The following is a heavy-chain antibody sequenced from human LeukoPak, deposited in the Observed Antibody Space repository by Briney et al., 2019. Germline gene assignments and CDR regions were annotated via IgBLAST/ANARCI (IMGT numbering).Heavy chain of an antibody. V-gene: IGHV1-69*13. Sequence: SVKVSCKASGGTFSSYAISWVRQAPGQGLEWMGGIIPIFGTANYAQKFQGRVTITADESTSTAYMELSSLRSEDTAVYYCASTTYYYDSSGYYYLEYFQHWGQGTLVTASS. D-gene: IGHD3-22*01. CDR3: ASTTYYYDSSGYYYLEYFQH. J-gene: IGHJ1*01. CDR1: GGTFSSYA. CDR2: IIPIFGTA.